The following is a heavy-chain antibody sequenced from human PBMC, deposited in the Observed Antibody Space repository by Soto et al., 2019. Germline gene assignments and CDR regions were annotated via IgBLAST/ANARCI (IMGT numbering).Heavy chain of an antibody. J-gene: IGHJ5*02. CDR1: GYTFTSYG. Sequence: ASVKVSCKASGYTFTSYGISWVRQAPGQGLEWMGWISAYNGNTNYAQKLQGRVTMTTDTSTSTAYMELRSLRSDDTAVYYCARDIRFLENNWFDPWGQGTLVTAPQ. D-gene: IGHD3-3*01. CDR2: ISAYNGNT. CDR3: ARDIRFLENNWFDP. V-gene: IGHV1-18*01.